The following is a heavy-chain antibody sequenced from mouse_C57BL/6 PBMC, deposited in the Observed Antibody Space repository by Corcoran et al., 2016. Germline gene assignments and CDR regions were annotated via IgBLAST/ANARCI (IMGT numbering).Heavy chain of an antibody. CDR1: GYTFTDYN. Sequence: EVQLQQSGPELVKPGASMKMSCKASGYTFTDYNMHWVKQSHGKSLEWIGYINPNNGGTSYNQKFKGKATLTVNKSSSTAYMELRSLTSEVSAVYYCARPFITTVVATDAMDYWGQGTSVTVSS. D-gene: IGHD1-1*01. CDR3: ARPFITTVVATDAMDY. V-gene: IGHV1-22*01. CDR2: INPNNGGT. J-gene: IGHJ4*01.